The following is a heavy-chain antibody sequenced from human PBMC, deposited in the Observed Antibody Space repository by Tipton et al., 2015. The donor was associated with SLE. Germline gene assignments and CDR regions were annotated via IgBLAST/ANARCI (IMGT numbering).Heavy chain of an antibody. V-gene: IGHV4-59*01. J-gene: IGHJ4*02. CDR2: IYYSGST. CDR3: ARALSYSSAYFDY. Sequence: TLSLTCTVSGGSFSSYYWSWIRQPPGKGLEWIGYIYYSGSTNYNPSLKSRVTISVDTSKNQFSLKLNSVTAADTAVYYCARALSYSSAYFDYWGQGTLVTVSS. D-gene: IGHD3-22*01. CDR1: GGSFSSYY.